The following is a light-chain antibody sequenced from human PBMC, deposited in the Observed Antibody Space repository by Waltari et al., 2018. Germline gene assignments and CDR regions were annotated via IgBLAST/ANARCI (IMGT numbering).Light chain of an antibody. CDR1: SVPVSISYH. J-gene: IGLJ2*01. V-gene: IGLV8-61*01. CDR2: NTN. Sequence: QTVVTQEPSLSVSPGGTVTLPCGLTSVPVSISYHTGGYQQTPGQAPRSLMYNTNIRFSGVPDRFSGSILGNKAALTITGAQADDESDYYCVLYMGYGTVLFGGGTKLTVL. CDR3: VLYMGYGTVL.